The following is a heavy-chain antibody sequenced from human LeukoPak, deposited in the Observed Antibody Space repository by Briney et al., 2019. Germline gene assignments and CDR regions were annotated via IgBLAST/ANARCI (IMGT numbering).Heavy chain of an antibody. Sequence: SEALSLTCTVSVGSLSSYYWSWVRQPLRAGLGWIGYIYYSGSTNYNPSLKSRVTISVDTSKKQFSLRLSSVTAADTAVYYCARSDYGDYRFVYWGQGTLVTVSS. V-gene: IGHV4-59*01. CDR1: VGSLSSYY. J-gene: IGHJ4*02. CDR2: IYYSGST. CDR3: ARSDYGDYRFVY. D-gene: IGHD4-17*01.